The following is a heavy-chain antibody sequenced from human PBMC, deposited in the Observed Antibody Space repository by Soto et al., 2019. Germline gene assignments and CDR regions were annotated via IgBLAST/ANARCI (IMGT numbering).Heavy chain of an antibody. V-gene: IGHV1-3*05. CDR1: GYTFTGYA. D-gene: IGHD6-19*01. Sequence: QVQLVQSGAEEKKPGASVKVSCKASGYTFTGYAMHWVRQAPGQRLEWMGWINAGNGNTKYSQQFQGIVTITRDTSGSTAYMELSSLRSEDTAVYYCARAVAVPADFDYWGQGTLGTVSS. CDR3: ARAVAVPADFDY. J-gene: IGHJ4*02. CDR2: INAGNGNT.